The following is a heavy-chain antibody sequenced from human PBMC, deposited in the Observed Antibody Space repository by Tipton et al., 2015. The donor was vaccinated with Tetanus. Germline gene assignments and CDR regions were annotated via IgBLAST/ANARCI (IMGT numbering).Heavy chain of an antibody. J-gene: IGHJ6*02. CDR1: GESLSGFY. V-gene: IGHV4-34*01. CDR3: ARAGLGTVYGIAVSHSDV. D-gene: IGHD6-19*01. CDR2: INQSGTT. Sequence: TLSLTCAVYGESLSGFYWAWIRQSPGKGLEWIGQINQSGTTNYNPSLESRVTLSVDSSNNHFSLTLTSVTAADTGTYFCARAGLGTVYGIAVSHSDVWGPGTSVTVSS.